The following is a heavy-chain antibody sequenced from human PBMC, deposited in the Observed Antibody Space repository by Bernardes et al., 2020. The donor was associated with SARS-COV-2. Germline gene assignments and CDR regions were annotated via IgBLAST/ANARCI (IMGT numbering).Heavy chain of an antibody. CDR2: ITASSGGT. CDR3: AKSLAVTAGFGPFDI. J-gene: IGHJ3*02. CDR1: GFPLSNHL. V-gene: IGHV3-23*01. Sequence: GGSLRPPRSAPGFPLSNHLFSWFPPAPGKGLEWVSSITASSGGTYYADSVKGRFTISRDDSESTLYLQMNSLRVEDTALYWCAKSLAVTAGFGPFDIWGQGTMVTVSS. D-gene: IGHD2-21*02.